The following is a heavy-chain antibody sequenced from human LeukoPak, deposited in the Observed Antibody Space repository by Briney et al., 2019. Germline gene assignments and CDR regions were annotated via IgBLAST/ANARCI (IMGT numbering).Heavy chain of an antibody. CDR1: GFTFGDYA. D-gene: IGHD1-20*01. V-gene: IGHV3-49*03. CDR3: TRDPGYNWNDAVY. Sequence: GGSLRLSCTASGFTFGDYAMSWFRQAPGKGLEWVGFIRSKAYGGTTEYAAPVKGRFTISRDDSKSIAYLQMNSLKTEDTAVYYCTRDPGYNWNDAVYWGQGTLVTVSS. J-gene: IGHJ4*02. CDR2: IRSKAYGGTT.